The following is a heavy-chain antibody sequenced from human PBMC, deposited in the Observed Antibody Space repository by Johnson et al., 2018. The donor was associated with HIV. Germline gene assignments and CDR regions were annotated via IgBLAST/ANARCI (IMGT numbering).Heavy chain of an antibody. J-gene: IGHJ3*01. D-gene: IGHD6-19*01. V-gene: IGHV3-53*01. CDR3: ARVALTVAGIAFDTLDV. Sequence: VQLVESGGGLVQPGGSLRLSSAASGFIVSNNYMSWVRQAPGKGLEWVSIIYSDGSTYYADSVKGRFTISRDNSKNTVYLQMNSLRAEDTAVYYCARVALTVAGIAFDTLDVWGQRDNGHCL. CDR2: IYSDGST. CDR1: GFIVSNNY.